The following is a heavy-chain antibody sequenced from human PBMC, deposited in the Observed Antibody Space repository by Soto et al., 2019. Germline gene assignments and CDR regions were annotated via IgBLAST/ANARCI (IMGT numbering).Heavy chain of an antibody. CDR2: ISGSGGST. D-gene: IGHD2-15*01. CDR1: GFTFSSYA. V-gene: IGHV3-23*01. CDR3: AKGACSGGSCYDRNWFDP. Sequence: GGSLRLSCAASGFTFSSYAMSWVRQAPGKGLEWVSAISGSGGSTYYAGAVKGRFTISRDNSKNTLYLQMNSLRAEDTAVYYCAKGACSGGSCYDRNWFDPWGQGTLVTVSS. J-gene: IGHJ5*02.